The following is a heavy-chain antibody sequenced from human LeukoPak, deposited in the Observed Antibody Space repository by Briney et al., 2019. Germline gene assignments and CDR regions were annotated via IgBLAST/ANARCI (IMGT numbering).Heavy chain of an antibody. V-gene: IGHV6-1*01. CDR2: TYYRSKWSN. CDR3: ARAPIGGWYFDL. CDR1: GDSVSSNSAA. J-gene: IGHJ2*01. D-gene: IGHD2-15*01. Sequence: SRTVSLTCAISGDSVSSNSAAWNWIRQSPSRGLEWLGRTYYRSKWSNDYAVSVKSRITINPDTSQNQFSLQLNSLTPEDTAVYYCARAPIGGWYFDLWGRGTLVTVSS.